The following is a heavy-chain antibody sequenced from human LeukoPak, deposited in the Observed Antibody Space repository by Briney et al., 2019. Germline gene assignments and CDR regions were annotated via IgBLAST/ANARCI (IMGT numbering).Heavy chain of an antibody. J-gene: IGHJ3*02. CDR2: ISGSGGST. Sequence: GGSLRLSCAASGFTFSSYAMSWVRQAPGKGLEWVSAISGSGGSTYYADSVKGRFTISRDNSKNTLYLQMNSLRAEDTAVYYCAKAAYYDILTGYYTGAFDIWGQGTMVTASS. CDR3: AKAAYYDILTGYYTGAFDI. V-gene: IGHV3-23*01. CDR1: GFTFSSYA. D-gene: IGHD3-9*01.